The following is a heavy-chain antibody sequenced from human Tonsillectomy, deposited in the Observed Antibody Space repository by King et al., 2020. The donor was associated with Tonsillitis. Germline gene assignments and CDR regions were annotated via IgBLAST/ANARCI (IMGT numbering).Heavy chain of an antibody. CDR3: ARGTLYYYYGMDV. CDR2: IYYSGST. D-gene: IGHD1-7*01. CDR1: GGSISSYY. J-gene: IGHJ6*02. V-gene: IGHV4-59*01. Sequence: VQLQESGPGLVKPSETLSLTCTVSGGSISSYYWSWIRQPPGKGLDWIGYIYYSGSTNYNPSLKSRVTISVDTSKNQFSLKLSSVTAADTAVYYCARGTLYYYYGMDVWGQGTTVTVSS.